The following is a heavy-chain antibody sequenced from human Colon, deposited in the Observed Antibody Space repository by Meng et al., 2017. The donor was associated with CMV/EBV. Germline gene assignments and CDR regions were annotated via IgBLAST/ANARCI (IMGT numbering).Heavy chain of an antibody. Sequence: GESLKISCTASGFTFSTYDFHWVRQPTGKGLEWVSSIGTVGDTYSIGSVKGRFIISREDAKKSVYLQMNGLRDGDTGLYYCARARSPTHFDYWGQGALVTVFS. CDR3: ARARSPTHFDY. V-gene: IGHV3-13*01. J-gene: IGHJ4*02. CDR2: IGTVGDT. CDR1: GFTFSTYD.